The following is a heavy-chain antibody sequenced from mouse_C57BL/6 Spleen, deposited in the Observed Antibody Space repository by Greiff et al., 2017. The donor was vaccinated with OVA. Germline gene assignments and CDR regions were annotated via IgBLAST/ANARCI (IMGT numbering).Heavy chain of an antibody. Sequence: EVQLQQSGAELVRPGASVKLSCTASGFNIKDYNMHWVKQRPEQGLEWIGRIDPEDGATEYAPKFQGKATMTADTSSNAASLQLSSLTAEDTAVYYCTRGHYYARDYWGQGTSVTVSS. V-gene: IGHV14-1*01. CDR1: GFNIKDYN. CDR2: IDPEDGAT. CDR3: TRGHYYARDY. J-gene: IGHJ4*01.